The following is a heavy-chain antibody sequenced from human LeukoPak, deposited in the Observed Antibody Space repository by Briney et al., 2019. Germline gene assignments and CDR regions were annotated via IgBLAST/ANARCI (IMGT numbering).Heavy chain of an antibody. Sequence: ASVKVPCKASGYTFTRYGVSWVRQAPGQGLEWVGWIGSYNGNTNYAQRLQDRITVTTDTSTSTAYMELSSLRSDDTAMYYCARAGAEVTSHFDSWGQGTLVTVSS. CDR3: ARAGAEVTSHFDS. J-gene: IGHJ4*02. V-gene: IGHV1-18*01. D-gene: IGHD2-21*02. CDR1: GYTFTRYG. CDR2: IGSYNGNT.